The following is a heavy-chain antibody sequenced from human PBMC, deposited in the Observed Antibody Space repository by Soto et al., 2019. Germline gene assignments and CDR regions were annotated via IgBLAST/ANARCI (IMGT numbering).Heavy chain of an antibody. V-gene: IGHV1-69*13. J-gene: IGHJ4*02. D-gene: IGHD3-9*01. CDR1: GGTFSSYA. CDR3: ASAYYDILTGYLMEGGLYFDY. Sequence: GASVKVSCKASGGTFSSYAISWVRQAPGQGLEWMGGIIPIFGTANYAQKFQGRVTITADESTSTAYMELSSLRSEDTAVYYCASAYYDILTGYLMEGGLYFDYWGQGTLVTVSS. CDR2: IIPIFGTA.